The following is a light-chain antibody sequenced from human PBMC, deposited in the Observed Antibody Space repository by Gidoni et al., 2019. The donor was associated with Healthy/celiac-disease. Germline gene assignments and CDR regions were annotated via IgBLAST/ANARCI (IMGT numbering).Light chain of an antibody. CDR2: DDS. Sequence: DIVLTQSPATLSLYPGERATLSCRASQSVSSYLAWYQQKPGQAPRLLIYDDSNRATGIPARFSGSGSGTDFTLTISSLEPEDFAVYYGQQRSNWLTFGGGTKVEIK. V-gene: IGKV3-11*01. J-gene: IGKJ4*01. CDR1: QSVSSY. CDR3: QQRSNWLT.